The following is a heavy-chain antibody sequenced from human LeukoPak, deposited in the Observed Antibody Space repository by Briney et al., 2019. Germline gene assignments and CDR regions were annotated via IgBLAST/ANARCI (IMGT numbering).Heavy chain of an antibody. CDR2: IYYSGST. CDR3: ARCDVDTAMDNRFDP. Sequence: PSETLSLTCTVSGGSISSYYWSWIRQSPGKGLEWIGYIYYSGSTNYNPSLKSRVTISVDTSKNQFSLKLSSVTSADTAVYYCARCDVDTAMDNRFDPWGQGTLVTVSS. V-gene: IGHV4-59*08. J-gene: IGHJ5*02. CDR1: GGSISSYY. D-gene: IGHD5-18*01.